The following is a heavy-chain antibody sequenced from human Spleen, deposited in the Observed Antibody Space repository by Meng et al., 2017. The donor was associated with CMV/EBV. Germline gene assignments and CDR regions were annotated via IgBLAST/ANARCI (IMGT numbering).Heavy chain of an antibody. CDR1: SSNSAA. D-gene: IGHD3-22*01. V-gene: IGHV6-1*01. CDR2: TYYRSKWYN. CDR3: ARDDLTYYYDSSGYGG. Sequence: SSNSAAWNLIRQSPSRGLEWLGRTYYRSKWYNDYAVSVKSRITINPDTSKNQFSLQLNSVTPEDTAVYYCARDDLTYYYDSSGYGGWGQGTLVTVSS. J-gene: IGHJ1*01.